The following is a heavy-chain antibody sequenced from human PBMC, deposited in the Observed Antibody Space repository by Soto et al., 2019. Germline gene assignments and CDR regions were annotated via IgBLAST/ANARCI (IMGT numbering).Heavy chain of an antibody. CDR3: ASRYGASFDY. V-gene: IGHV4-59*01. Sequence: QVQLQESGPGLVKPSETLSLTCTVSGGSISSYYWSWIRQPPGKGLEWIGYIYYSGSTNYNPSPKSRVPISVDTSKNQFSLKLSSVTAADTAVYYCASRYGASFDYWGQGTLVTVSS. CDR2: IYYSGST. CDR1: GGSISSYY. D-gene: IGHD4-17*01. J-gene: IGHJ4*02.